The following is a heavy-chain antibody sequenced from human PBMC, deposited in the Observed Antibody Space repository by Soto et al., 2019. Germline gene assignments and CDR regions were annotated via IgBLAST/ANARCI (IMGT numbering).Heavy chain of an antibody. CDR2: ISYDGSNK. CDR3: ASAIVGATTTDY. CDR1: GFTFSSYA. Sequence: QVQLVESGGGVVQPGRSLRLSCAASGFTFSSYAMHWVRQAPGKGLEWVAVISYDGSNKYYADSVKGRFTISRDNSKNKLYMQMNSLRAEDTAVYYGASAIVGATTTDYWGQGTLVTVSS. V-gene: IGHV3-30-3*01. D-gene: IGHD1-26*01. J-gene: IGHJ4*02.